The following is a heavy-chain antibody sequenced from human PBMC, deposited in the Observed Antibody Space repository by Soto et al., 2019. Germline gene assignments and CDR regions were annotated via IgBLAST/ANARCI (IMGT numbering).Heavy chain of an antibody. D-gene: IGHD3-22*01. CDR1: GFTVSSNY. Sequence: EVQLVESGGGLVQPGGSLRLSCAASGFTVSSNYMSWVRQAPGKGLEWVSVIYSGGTTYYADSMKGRFTISRDNSKNTLYLQMNSLRAEDTAVYYCARNGDSSDYRGWFDAWGQGALVTLAS. V-gene: IGHV3-66*01. J-gene: IGHJ5*02. CDR3: ARNGDSSDYRGWFDA. CDR2: IYSGGTT.